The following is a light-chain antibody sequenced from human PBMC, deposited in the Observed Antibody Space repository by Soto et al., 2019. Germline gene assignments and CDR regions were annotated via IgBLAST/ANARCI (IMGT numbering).Light chain of an antibody. CDR3: HKYDSAPRT. V-gene: IGKV1-27*01. Sequence: DIRMTQSPSSLSASVGDRVTITCRTSQGISSYLAWYQVKRGKSPKLLIYVASTLKSGVPSRFSGSGYGTDFTLTISSLQPEDVGTYYCHKYDSAPRTFGPGNRLDI. J-gene: IGKJ3*01. CDR2: VAS. CDR1: QGISSY.